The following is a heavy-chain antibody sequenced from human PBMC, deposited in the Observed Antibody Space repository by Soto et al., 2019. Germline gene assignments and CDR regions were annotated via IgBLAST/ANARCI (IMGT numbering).Heavy chain of an antibody. Sequence: ASVKVSCKSSGDTFSSNYMHWVRQAPGQGLEWMGIINAKGDSTSYTQKFQGRVTLTTDTSTSTVYMEFRSLRSEDTAVYFCAREFGGSRVFDHWGQGTLVTVSS. J-gene: IGHJ4*02. V-gene: IGHV1-46*01. D-gene: IGHD1-26*01. CDR1: GDTFSSNY. CDR2: INAKGDST. CDR3: AREFGGSRVFDH.